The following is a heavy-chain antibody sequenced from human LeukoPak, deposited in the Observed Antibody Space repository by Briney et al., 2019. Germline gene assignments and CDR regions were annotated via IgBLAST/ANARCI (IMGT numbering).Heavy chain of an antibody. V-gene: IGHV3-23*01. J-gene: IGHJ4*02. CDR1: GFTFSSYA. Sequence: GGSLSLFCAASGFTFSSYAMRWVRQARGEGLEWVSAISGSGGSTYYADPVKGRFTISRDNSKNTLYLQMNSLRAEDTAVYYCAKLRGFFSNSGCSGYWGQGTLVTVSS. CDR3: AKLRGFFSNSGCSGY. D-gene: IGHD1-26*01. CDR2: ISGSGGST.